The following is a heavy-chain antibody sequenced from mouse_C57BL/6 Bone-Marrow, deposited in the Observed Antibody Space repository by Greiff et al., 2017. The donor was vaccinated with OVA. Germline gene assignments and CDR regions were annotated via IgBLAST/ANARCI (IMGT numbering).Heavy chain of an antibody. CDR3: ASDGYYYLDY. D-gene: IGHD2-3*01. Sequence: VQLQESGPGLVQPSQSLSITCTVSGFSLTSYGVHWVRQSPGKGLEWLGVIWSGGSTDYNAAFISRLSISKDNSKSQVFFKMNSLQADDTAIYYCASDGYYYLDYWGQGTTLTVSS. CDR2: IWSGGST. V-gene: IGHV2-2*01. J-gene: IGHJ2*01. CDR1: GFSLTSYG.